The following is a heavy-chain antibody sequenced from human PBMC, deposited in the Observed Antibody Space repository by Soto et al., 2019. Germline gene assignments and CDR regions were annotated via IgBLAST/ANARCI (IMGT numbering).Heavy chain of an antibody. CDR2: IYYSGST. D-gene: IGHD1-1*01. V-gene: IGHV4-59*01. CDR1: GGSISSYY. J-gene: IGHJ4*02. Sequence: SETLSLTCTVSGGSISSYYWSWIRQPPGKGLEWIGYIYYSGSTNYNPSLKSRVTISVDTSKNQFSLKMSSVTAADTAVYYCARLATRYYFDYWGQGTLVTVPS. CDR3: ARLATRYYFDY.